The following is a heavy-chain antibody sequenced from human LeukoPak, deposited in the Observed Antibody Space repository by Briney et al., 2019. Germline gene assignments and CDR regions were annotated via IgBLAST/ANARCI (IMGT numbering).Heavy chain of an antibody. CDR2: IIPIFGIA. D-gene: IGHD1-26*01. CDR3: ARVHLPLGGTLGMDV. V-gene: IGHV1-69*04. CDR1: GGTFSSYA. Sequence: ASVKVSCKASGGTFSSYAISWVRQAPGQGLEWMGRIIPIFGIANYAQKFQGRVTITADKSTSTAYMELNSLRAEDTAVYYCARVHLPLGGTLGMDVWGQGTTVTVSS. J-gene: IGHJ6*02.